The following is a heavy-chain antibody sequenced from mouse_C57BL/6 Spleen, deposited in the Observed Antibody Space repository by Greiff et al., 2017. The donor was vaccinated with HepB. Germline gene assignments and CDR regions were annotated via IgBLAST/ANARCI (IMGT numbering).Heavy chain of an antibody. D-gene: IGHD4-1*01. V-gene: IGHV1-18*01. CDR1: GYTFTDYN. J-gene: IGHJ3*01. CDR2: INPNNGGT. CDR3: ARWGKLGGWFAY. Sequence: VQLKESGPELVKPGASVKIPCKASGYTFTDYNMDWVKQSHGKSLEWIGVINPNNGGTIYNQKFKGKATLTVDKSSSTAYMELLSLTSEDTAVYYCARWGKLGGWFAYWGQGTLVTVSA.